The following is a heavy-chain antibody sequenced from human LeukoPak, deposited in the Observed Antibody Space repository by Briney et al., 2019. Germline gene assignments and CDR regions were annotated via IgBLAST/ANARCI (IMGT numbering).Heavy chain of an antibody. CDR1: GFTFSSYA. D-gene: IGHD3-10*01. J-gene: IGHJ6*02. V-gene: IGHV3-23*03. CDR2: IYSGGST. CDR3: ARDRGGYYQRDGMDV. Sequence: PGGSLRLSCAASGFTFSSYAMSWVRQAPGKGLEWVSVIYSGGSTYYAGSVKGRFTISRDNSKNTLYLQMNSLRAEDTAVYYCARDRGGYYQRDGMDVWGQGTTVTVSS.